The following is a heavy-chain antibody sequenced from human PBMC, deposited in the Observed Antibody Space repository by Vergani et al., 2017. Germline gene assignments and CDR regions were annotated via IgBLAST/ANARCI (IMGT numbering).Heavy chain of an antibody. D-gene: IGHD3-3*01. CDR1: GFTFSSYW. J-gene: IGHJ6*03. Sequence: EVQLVESGGGLVQPGGSLRLSCAASGFTFSSYWMSWVRQAPGKGLEWVANIKQDGSEKYYVDSVKGRFTISRDNAKNSLYLQMNSLRAEDTAVYYCARAAERSYYDFWSGYYGYYYYYMDVWGKGTTVTVSS. V-gene: IGHV3-7*01. CDR3: ARAAERSYYDFWSGYYGYYYYYMDV. CDR2: IKQDGSEK.